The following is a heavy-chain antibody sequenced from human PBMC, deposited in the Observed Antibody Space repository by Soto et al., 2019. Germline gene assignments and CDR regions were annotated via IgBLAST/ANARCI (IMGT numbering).Heavy chain of an antibody. CDR2: ISYDGSNK. J-gene: IGHJ4*02. CDR1: GFTFSSYA. D-gene: IGHD3-22*01. Sequence: QVQLVESGGGVVQPGRSLRLSCAASGFTFSSYAMHWVRQAPGKGLEWVAVISYDGSNKYYADSVKGRFTISRDNSKNTLYLRMNSLRAEDTAVYYCARPHRVVVITTVDYWGQGTLVTVSS. V-gene: IGHV3-30-3*01. CDR3: ARPHRVVVITTVDY.